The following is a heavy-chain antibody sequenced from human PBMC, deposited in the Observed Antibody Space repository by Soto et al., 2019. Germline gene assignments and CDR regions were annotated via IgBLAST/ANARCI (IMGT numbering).Heavy chain of an antibody. CDR1: GGTFSSYA. D-gene: IGHD3-3*01. CDR2: IIPIFGTA. V-gene: IGHV1-69*12. CDR3: ARRSDFWSGYYNLHYYYYGMDV. Sequence: QVQLVQSGAEVKKPGSSVKVSCKASGGTFSSYAISWVRQAPGQGLEWMGGIIPIFGTANYAQKFQGRVTITADESTSTAYMELSSLRSEDTAVYYCARRSDFWSGYYNLHYYYYGMDVWGKGTTVTVSS. J-gene: IGHJ6*04.